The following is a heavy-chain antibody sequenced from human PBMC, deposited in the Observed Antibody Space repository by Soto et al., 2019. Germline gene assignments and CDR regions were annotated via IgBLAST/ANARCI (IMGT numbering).Heavy chain of an antibody. CDR1: GFTFSSYA. CDR2: ISGSGGST. J-gene: IGHJ4*02. Sequence: GGSLRLSCAASGFTFSSYAMSWVRQAPGKGLEWVSAISGSGGSTYYADSVKGRFTISRDNSKNTLYLQMNSLRAEDIALFYFAKDFIGSSFQYYFDYWGQGTLVTVSS. CDR3: AKDFIGSSFQYYFDY. V-gene: IGHV3-23*01. D-gene: IGHD6-13*01.